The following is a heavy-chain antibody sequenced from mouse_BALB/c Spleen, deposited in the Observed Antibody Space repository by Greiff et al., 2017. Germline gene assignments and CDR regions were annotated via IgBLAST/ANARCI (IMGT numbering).Heavy chain of an antibody. Sequence: EVKLMESGPELVKPGASVKMSCKASGYTFTSYVMHWVKQKPGQGLEWIGYINPYNDGTKYNEKFKGKATLTSDKSSSTAYMELSSLTSEDSAVYYCARGGTAYWGQGTLVTVSA. D-gene: IGHD3-3*01. CDR1: GYTFTSYV. CDR2: INPYNDGT. V-gene: IGHV1-14*01. J-gene: IGHJ3*01. CDR3: ARGGTAY.